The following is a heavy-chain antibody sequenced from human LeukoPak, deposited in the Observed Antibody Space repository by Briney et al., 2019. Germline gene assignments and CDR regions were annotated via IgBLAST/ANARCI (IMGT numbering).Heavy chain of an antibody. V-gene: IGHV3-23*01. CDR2: VSHSGTDT. CDR1: GLNFNTHA. Sequence: GGSLRLSCEVSGLNFNTHAMSWVRQAPGKGLEWVSAVSHSGTDTYYADSVKGRFTISRDNSKNTLYLQMSSLRAEDTALYYCAKAIGGRRLQPYLWGQGTLVTVSS. D-gene: IGHD5-24*01. CDR3: AKAIGGRRLQPYL. J-gene: IGHJ5*02.